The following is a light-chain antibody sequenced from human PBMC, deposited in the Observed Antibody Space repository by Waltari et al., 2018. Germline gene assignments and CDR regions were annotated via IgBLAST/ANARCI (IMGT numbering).Light chain of an antibody. CDR3: QSYDSSLSAYVV. CDR2: GDY. Sequence: QSVLTPPPSVSGAPGQRVTISCTGSSPNIRAGSAVHSYQQLPGTAPKPLIYGDYNRPSGVPDRFSGSKSGTSASLAITGLQAEDEADYYCQSYDSSLSAYVVFGGGTKLTVL. J-gene: IGLJ2*01. V-gene: IGLV1-40*01. CDR1: SPNIRAGSA.